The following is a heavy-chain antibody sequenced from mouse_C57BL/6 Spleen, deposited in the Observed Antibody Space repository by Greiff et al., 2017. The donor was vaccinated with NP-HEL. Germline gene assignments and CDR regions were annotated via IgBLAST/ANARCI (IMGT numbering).Heavy chain of an antibody. Sequence: EVHLVESGGGLVQPKGSLKLSCAASGFSFNTYAMNWVRQAPGKGLEWVARIRSKSNNYATYYADSVKDRFTISRDDSESMLYLQMNNLKTEDTAMYYCVRQGYDYDVDWYFDVWGTGTTVTVSS. V-gene: IGHV10-1*01. CDR2: IRSKSNNYAT. CDR3: VRQGYDYDVDWYFDV. D-gene: IGHD2-4*01. CDR1: GFSFNTYA. J-gene: IGHJ1*03.